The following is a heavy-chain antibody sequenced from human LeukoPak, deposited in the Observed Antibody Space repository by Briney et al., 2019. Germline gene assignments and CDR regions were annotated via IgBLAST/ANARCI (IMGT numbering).Heavy chain of an antibody. V-gene: IGHV3-23*01. CDR1: GFTFSSYA. CDR2: ISGSGVST. Sequence: GGSLRLSCAAPGFTFSSYAMNWGRQAPGKGLEWVSAISGSGVSTYYADSVKGRFTISRDNAKNSLYLQMNSLRAEDTAVYYCARGGTVTSTLYYYGMDVWGQGTTVTVSS. J-gene: IGHJ6*02. CDR3: ARGGTVTSTLYYYGMDV. D-gene: IGHD4-17*01.